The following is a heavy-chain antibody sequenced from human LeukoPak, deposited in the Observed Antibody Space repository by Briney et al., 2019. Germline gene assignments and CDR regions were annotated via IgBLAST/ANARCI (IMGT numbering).Heavy chain of an antibody. Sequence: SQTLSLTCAISGDSVSSNSAAWNWIRQSPSRDLEWLGRTYYRSKWYNDYAVSVKSRITINPDTSKNQFSLQLNSVTPEDTAVYYCARGKGPREYSSSWYSDYYYGMDVWGQGTTVTVSS. J-gene: IGHJ6*02. CDR2: TYYRSKWYN. CDR3: ARGKGPREYSSSWYSDYYYGMDV. CDR1: GDSVSSNSAA. D-gene: IGHD6-13*01. V-gene: IGHV6-1*01.